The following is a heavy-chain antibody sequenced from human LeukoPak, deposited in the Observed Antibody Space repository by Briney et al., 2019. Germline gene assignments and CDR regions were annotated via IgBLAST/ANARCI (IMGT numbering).Heavy chain of an antibody. CDR3: ARARSATAPCIY. D-gene: IGHD5-18*01. V-gene: IGHV3-48*01. CDR1: GFTLSNYS. Sequence: PGGSLRLSCAVSGFTLSNYSMNWVRQAPGKGLEWISYISGSGFTIHYADSVKGRFTISRDNAKNSLYLQMNSLRAEDTAVYYCARARSATAPCIYWGQGTLVTVSS. J-gene: IGHJ4*02. CDR2: ISGSGFTI.